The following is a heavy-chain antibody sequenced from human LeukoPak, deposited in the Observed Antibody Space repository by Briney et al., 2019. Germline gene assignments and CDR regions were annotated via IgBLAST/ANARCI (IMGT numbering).Heavy chain of an antibody. J-gene: IGHJ4*02. CDR1: GYTFTSYD. D-gene: IGHD6-13*01. Sequence: ASVKVSCKASGYTFTSYDINWVRQATGQGLEWMGWMNPNSGNTGYAQKFQGRVTMTRNTSISTAYMELSSLRSEDTAVYYCARDDSSSWYKTPGNYWGQGTLVTVSS. V-gene: IGHV1-8*01. CDR2: MNPNSGNT. CDR3: ARDDSSSWYKTPGNY.